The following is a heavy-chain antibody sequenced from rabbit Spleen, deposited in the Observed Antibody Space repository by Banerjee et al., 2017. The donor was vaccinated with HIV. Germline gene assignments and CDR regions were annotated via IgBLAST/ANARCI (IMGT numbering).Heavy chain of an antibody. Sequence: QSLEESGGDLVKPGASLTLTCTASGFSFSSRYYLCWVRRAPGKGLEWISCIAGSSSGFTYSATWAKGRFTCSKTSSTTVTLQMTSLTVADTATYFCARDTGSSFSSYGMDLWGPGTLVTVS. CDR3: ARDTGSSFSSYGMDL. J-gene: IGHJ6*01. CDR2: IAGSSSGFT. D-gene: IGHD8-1*01. V-gene: IGHV1S40*01. CDR1: GFSFSSRYY.